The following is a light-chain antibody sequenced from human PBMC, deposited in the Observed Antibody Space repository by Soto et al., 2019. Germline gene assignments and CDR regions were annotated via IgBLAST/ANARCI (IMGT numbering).Light chain of an antibody. CDR2: EGT. J-gene: IGLJ1*01. CDR1: NNL. V-gene: IGLV2-23*01. Sequence: QSALTQPASVSGSPGQSITISCTGTNNLVSWYQQHPGKAPKVVVYEGTKRPSGVSNRFSGSNSGGTASLTISGLQAKDEASYFCCAYVGASSHVCGPGTKV. CDR3: CAYVGASSHV.